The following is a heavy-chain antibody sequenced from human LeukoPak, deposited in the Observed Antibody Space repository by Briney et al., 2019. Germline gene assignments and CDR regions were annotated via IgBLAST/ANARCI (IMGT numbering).Heavy chain of an antibody. CDR1: GFTVSSNY. CDR3: AKDRVTAAGSYFDY. J-gene: IGHJ4*02. D-gene: IGHD6-13*01. CDR2: IYSGGST. Sequence: GGSLRLSCAASGFTVSSNYVSWVRQAPGKGLEWVSVIYSGGSTYYADSVKGRFTISRDNSKNTLYLQMTSLRAEDTAVYYCAKDRVTAAGSYFDYWGQGTLVTVSS. V-gene: IGHV3-66*02.